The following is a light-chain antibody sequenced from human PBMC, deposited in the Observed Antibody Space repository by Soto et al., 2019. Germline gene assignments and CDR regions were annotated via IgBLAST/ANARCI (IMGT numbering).Light chain of an antibody. V-gene: IGKV3-20*01. CDR2: GAS. CDR1: QTVNNNY. Sequence: EIVLTQPPCPLSVSPGDRVTLSCRASQTVNNNYLAWYQQKPGQAPRLLIYGASTPATGTPARFSGSGSGTHFTLTVSRLEPEDFAVYYCQQYGGSAPWTFGPGTKV. J-gene: IGKJ1*01. CDR3: QQYGGSAPWT.